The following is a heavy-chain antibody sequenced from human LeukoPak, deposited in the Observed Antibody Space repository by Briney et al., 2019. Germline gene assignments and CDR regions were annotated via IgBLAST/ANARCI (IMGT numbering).Heavy chain of an antibody. V-gene: IGHV4-39*01. CDR2: IYYSGST. D-gene: IGHD3-3*01. CDR1: GGSISSSSYY. J-gene: IGHJ6*03. Sequence: PSETLSLTCTVSGGSISSSSYYWGWLRQPPGKGLEWIGSIYYSGSTYYNPSLKSRVTISVDTSKNQFSLKLSSVTAADTAVYYCARIFWSGYPLYYYYYMDVWGKGTTVTVSS. CDR3: ARIFWSGYPLYYYYYMDV.